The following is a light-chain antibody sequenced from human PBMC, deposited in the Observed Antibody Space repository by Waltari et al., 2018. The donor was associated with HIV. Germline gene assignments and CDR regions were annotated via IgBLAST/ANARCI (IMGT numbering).Light chain of an antibody. Sequence: QSALTQPASVSGSPRHSVTISRPETSTHVRGYTLLYWYQQHPGKAPKLMIYEVSKRPSGVSNRFSGSKSGNTASLTISGLQAEDEADYYCCSYAGSSTHVFGSGTKVTVL. CDR2: EVS. V-gene: IGLV2-23*02. CDR3: CSYAGSSTHV. J-gene: IGLJ1*01. CDR1: STHVRGYTL.